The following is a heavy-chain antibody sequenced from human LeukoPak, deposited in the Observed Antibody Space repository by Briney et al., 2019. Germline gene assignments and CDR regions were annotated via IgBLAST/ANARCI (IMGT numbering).Heavy chain of an antibody. J-gene: IGHJ1*01. V-gene: IGHV3-7*01. CDR1: GFTFSSYW. CDR3: ASRRDYYDSIGYLEYFQH. CDR2: IKQDGSEN. Sequence: GGSLRLSCAASGFTFSSYWMSWVRQAPGKGLEWVANIKQDGSENYYVDSVKGRFTISRDNAKNSLYLQMNSLRAEDTAVEYWASRRDYYDSIGYLEYFQHWARAPWSPSPQ. D-gene: IGHD3-22*01.